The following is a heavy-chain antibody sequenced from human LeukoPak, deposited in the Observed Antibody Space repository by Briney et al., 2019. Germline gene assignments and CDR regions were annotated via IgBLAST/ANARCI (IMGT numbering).Heavy chain of an antibody. J-gene: IGHJ4*02. CDR3: ARHDAGGYSYGFDY. D-gene: IGHD5-18*01. CDR2: IYYSGST. Sequence: SETLSLTCTVSGGSISSGGYYWSWIRQHPGKGLEWIGYIYYSGSTYCNPSLKSRVTISVDTSKNQLSLKLSSVTAAETAVYYCARHDAGGYSYGFDYWGQGTLVIVSS. V-gene: IGHV4-39*01. CDR1: GGSISSGGYY.